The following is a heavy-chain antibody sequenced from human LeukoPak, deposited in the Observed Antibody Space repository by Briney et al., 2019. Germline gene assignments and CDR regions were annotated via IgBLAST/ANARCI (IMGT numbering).Heavy chain of an antibody. CDR3: ARGHFYDSSGYYLN. D-gene: IGHD3-22*01. CDR1: GYTFTSYD. V-gene: IGHV1-8*01. Sequence: ASVKVSCKSSGYTFTSYDINWVRQATGQGLEWMGWMNPNSGNTGYAQKFQGRVTITRNTSISTAYMELSSLRSEDTAVYYCARGHFYDSSGYYLNWGQGTLVTVSS. CDR2: MNPNSGNT. J-gene: IGHJ4*02.